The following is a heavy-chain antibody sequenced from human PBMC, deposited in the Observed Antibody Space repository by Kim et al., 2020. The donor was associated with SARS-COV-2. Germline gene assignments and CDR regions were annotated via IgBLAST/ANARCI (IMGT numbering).Heavy chain of an antibody. CDR1: GGSISSYY. D-gene: IGHD3-10*01. CDR2: IYYSGST. CDR3: ARDLGDYYGFPSGMDV. Sequence: SETLSLTCTVSGGSISSYYWSWIRQPPGKGLEWIGYIYYSGSTNYNPSHKSRVTISVDTSKNQFSLKLISVTAADTAVYYCARDLGDYYGFPSGMDVWGQGTTVTVSS. J-gene: IGHJ6*02. V-gene: IGHV4-59*01.